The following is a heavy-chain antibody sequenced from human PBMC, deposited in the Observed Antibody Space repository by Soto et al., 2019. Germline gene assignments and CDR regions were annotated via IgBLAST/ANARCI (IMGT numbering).Heavy chain of an antibody. CDR1: GDSISNSRFY. Sequence: PSETLSLTCSVSGDSISNSRFYWAWIRQPPGEGLEWIGSIYHTGNALYNPSLKSRVTIFVDTSKNQFSLKLASVTAADTAVYYCARDQLEGNWFDPWGQGVLVTVSS. V-gene: IGHV4-39*07. D-gene: IGHD1-1*01. J-gene: IGHJ5*02. CDR3: ARDQLEGNWFDP. CDR2: IYHTGNA.